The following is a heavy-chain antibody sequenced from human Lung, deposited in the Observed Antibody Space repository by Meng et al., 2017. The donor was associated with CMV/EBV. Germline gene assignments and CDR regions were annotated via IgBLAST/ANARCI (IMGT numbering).Heavy chain of an antibody. V-gene: IGHV3-7*01. CDR2: IGQDGIEK. CDR3: ARDPPAVASRFDY. CDR1: GFTFSTYW. Sequence: SCAASGFTFSTYWMSWVRQSRKGLEWVANIGQDGIEKYYVDSVKGRFTISRDNAKSSLFLQMNSLRAEDTAVYFCARDPPAVASRFDYWGQGRLVTVSS. J-gene: IGHJ4*02. D-gene: IGHD2-15*01.